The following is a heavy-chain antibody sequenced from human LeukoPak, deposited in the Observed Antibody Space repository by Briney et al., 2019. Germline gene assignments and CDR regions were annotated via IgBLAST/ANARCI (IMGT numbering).Heavy chain of an antibody. CDR2: ISNSGTYI. D-gene: IGHD2-15*01. CDR1: GFTFSSYS. Sequence: GGSLRLSCAASGFTFSSYSMNWVRQAPGKGLEWVSSISNSGTYIYYADSVKGRFTISRDNAKNSLYLQMNSLRSEDTAVYYCARDRCSGSSCYHDFWGQGTLVTVSS. CDR3: ARDRCSGSSCYHDF. J-gene: IGHJ4*02. V-gene: IGHV3-21*01.